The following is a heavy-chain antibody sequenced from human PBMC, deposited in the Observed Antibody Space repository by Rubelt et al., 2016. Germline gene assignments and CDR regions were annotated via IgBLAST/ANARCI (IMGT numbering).Heavy chain of an antibody. CDR2: IKSRGDGGAL. J-gene: IGHJ3*02. D-gene: IGHD3-16*01. CDR3: AKDSRGGGKYDAFDI. Sequence: SGGGLVKPGGSLRISCTGSGFTFSNAWLSWVRQAPGKGLEWLGRIKSRGDGGALDYAAPVKGRFTISRDDSKNTLYLQMNSLRAEDTAVYYCAKDSRGGGKYDAFDIWGQGTMVTVSS. CDR1: GFTFSNAW. V-gene: IGHV3-15*01.